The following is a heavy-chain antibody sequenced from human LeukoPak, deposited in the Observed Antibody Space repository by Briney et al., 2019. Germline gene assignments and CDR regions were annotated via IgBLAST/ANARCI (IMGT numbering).Heavy chain of an antibody. D-gene: IGHD6-19*01. CDR2: IKGDGSER. CDR3: ARDVYAVAE. J-gene: IGHJ3*01. Sequence: PGGSLRLSCAASGFTFRDYYMSWVRQGPGKGLEWLANIKGDGSERYYVDSVKGRFTISRDNAKNSPYLQMNSLRAEDTAVYYCARDVYAVAEWGQGTMVTVSS. V-gene: IGHV3-7*01. CDR1: GFTFRDYY.